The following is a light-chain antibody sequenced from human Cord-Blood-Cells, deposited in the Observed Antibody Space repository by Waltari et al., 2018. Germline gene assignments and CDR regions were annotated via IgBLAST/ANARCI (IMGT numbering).Light chain of an antibody. CDR3: AAWDDSLNGPV. CDR2: YDD. Sequence: QSVLTQPPSVSEPPRQRVTISCSGSSSNIGTKAVNWYQQLPGKAPKLLIYYDDLLPSGVSDRFSGSKSGTSASLAISGLQSEDEADYYCAAWDDSLNGPVFGGGTKLTVL. J-gene: IGLJ3*02. V-gene: IGLV1-36*01. CDR1: SSNIGTKA.